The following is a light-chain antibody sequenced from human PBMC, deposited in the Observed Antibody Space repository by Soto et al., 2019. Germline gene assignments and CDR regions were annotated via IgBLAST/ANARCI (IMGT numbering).Light chain of an antibody. J-gene: IGLJ1*01. CDR1: SSDIGIYKY. V-gene: IGLV2-8*01. CDR2: EVS. CDR3: SAYAGSNNFV. Sequence: QSALTQPASVSGSPGQSIAISCTGSSSDIGIYKYVSWYQQHPGKVPKLIIYEVSQRPSGVPDRFSGSKSGNTASLTVSGLQTEDEADYYCSAYAGSNNFVFGSGTKLTVL.